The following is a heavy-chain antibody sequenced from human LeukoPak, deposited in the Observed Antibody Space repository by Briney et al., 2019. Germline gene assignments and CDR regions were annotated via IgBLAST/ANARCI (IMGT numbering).Heavy chain of an antibody. CDR2: IKQDGSEK. CDR1: GFTFSSYW. Sequence: GGSLRLSCAASGFTFSSYWMSWVRQAPGKGLEWVANIKQDGSEKYYVDSVKGRFTISRDNSKNTLYLQMNSLRAEDTAVYYCARGYYDSSGYPDCFDYWGQGTLVTVSS. D-gene: IGHD3-22*01. V-gene: IGHV3-7*01. CDR3: ARGYYDSSGYPDCFDY. J-gene: IGHJ4*02.